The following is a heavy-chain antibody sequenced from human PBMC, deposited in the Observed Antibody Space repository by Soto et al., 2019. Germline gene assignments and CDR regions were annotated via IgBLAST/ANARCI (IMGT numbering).Heavy chain of an antibody. J-gene: IGHJ4*02. CDR2: INQDGSEK. V-gene: IGHV3-7*01. CDR1: GFIFRSYW. D-gene: IGHD2-15*01. CDR3: ARDGVAAGLYLDN. Sequence: PGGSLRLSCAASGFIFRSYWMSWFRQAPGKGLEWVANINQDGSEKYYVDSVRGRFIISRDNAENSLYLQMNSLRAEDTALYYCARDGVAAGLYLDNWGQGTLVTVSS.